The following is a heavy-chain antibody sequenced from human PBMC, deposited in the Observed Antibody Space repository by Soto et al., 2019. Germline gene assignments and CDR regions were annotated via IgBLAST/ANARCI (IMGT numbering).Heavy chain of an antibody. CDR2: IYWDDDK. V-gene: IGHV2-5*02. CDR3: AHRVLRTVFGLVTTTAIYFDF. Sequence: QITLNESGPTPVKPRQPLTLTCTFSGFSLTTSGVGVGWIRQSPGKAPEWLALIYWDDDKRYSPSLKSRLTITKDTSQNQVVLTMADLDPADTATYYCAHRVLRTVFGLVTTTAIYFDFWGQGTPVAVSS. J-gene: IGHJ4*02. CDR1: GFSLTTSGVG. D-gene: IGHD3-3*01.